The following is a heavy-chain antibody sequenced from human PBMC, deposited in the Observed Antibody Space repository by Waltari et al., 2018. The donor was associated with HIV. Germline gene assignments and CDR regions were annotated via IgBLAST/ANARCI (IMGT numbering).Heavy chain of an antibody. CDR3: AKDLAPYGSHGWSLDY. D-gene: IGHD6-19*01. CDR1: GFTFDDYA. J-gene: IGHJ4*02. Sequence: EVQLVESGGGLVQLGRSLSLSCAASGFTFDDYAMHWVRQAPGKGLEWVSGISWNSGSIGYADSVKGRFTISRDNAKNSLYLQMNSLRAEDTALYYCAKDLAPYGSHGWSLDYWGQGTLVTVSS. V-gene: IGHV3-9*01. CDR2: ISWNSGSI.